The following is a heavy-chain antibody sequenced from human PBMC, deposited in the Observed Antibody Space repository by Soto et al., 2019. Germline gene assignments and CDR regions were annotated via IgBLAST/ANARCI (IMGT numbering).Heavy chain of an antibody. CDR2: IYYSGTT. J-gene: IGHJ4*02. Sequence: KPSETLSLTCTVSGGSVSSGGYYWSWIRQHPGTGLEWIGYIYYSGTTYFNPSLKSRASISLDTSKNEFSLKLTSVTAADTAVYYCARRALPQCINGVCYKDGFWDYWGQGXLVTVSS. D-gene: IGHD2-8*01. CDR3: ARRALPQCINGVCYKDGFWDY. V-gene: IGHV4-31*03. CDR1: GGSVSSGGYY.